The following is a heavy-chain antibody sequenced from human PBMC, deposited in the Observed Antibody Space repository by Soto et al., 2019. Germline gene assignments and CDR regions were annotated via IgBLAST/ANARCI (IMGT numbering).Heavy chain of an antibody. CDR1: GGSISSGDYY. CDR3: ARASYDSSGYYPYYFDY. D-gene: IGHD3-22*01. CDR2: IYYSGST. Sequence: SETLSLTRTVSGGSISSGDYYWSWIRQPPGKGLEWIGYIYYSGSTYYNPSLKSRVTISVDTSKNQFSLKLSSVTAADTAVYYCARASYDSSGYYPYYFDYWGQGTLVTVSS. V-gene: IGHV4-30-4*01. J-gene: IGHJ4*02.